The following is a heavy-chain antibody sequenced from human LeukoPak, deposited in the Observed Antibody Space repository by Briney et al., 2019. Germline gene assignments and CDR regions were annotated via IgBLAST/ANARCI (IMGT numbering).Heavy chain of an antibody. J-gene: IGHJ5*02. CDR2: IYYSGST. V-gene: IGHV4-39*01. CDR1: GGSISSSSYY. CDR3: ARHARPPSGWLYWFDP. Sequence: SETLSLTCTVSGGSISSSSYYWGWIRQPPGKGLEWIGSIYYSGSTYYNPSLKSRVTISVDTSKNQFSLKLSSVTAADTAVYYCARHARPPSGWLYWFDPWGQGTLVTVSS. D-gene: IGHD3-10*01.